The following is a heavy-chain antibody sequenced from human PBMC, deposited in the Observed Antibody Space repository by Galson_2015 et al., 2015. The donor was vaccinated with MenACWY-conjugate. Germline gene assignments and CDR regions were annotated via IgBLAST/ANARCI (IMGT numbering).Heavy chain of an antibody. D-gene: IGHD3-10*01. CDR2: IYHSGST. Sequence: ETLSLTCTVSGGSISSSNWWSWVRQPPGKGLEWIGEIYHSGSTNYNPSLKSRVTISVDKSKNQFSLKLSSVTAADTAVYYCAREADESHYMVFDPWGQGTLVTVSS. CDR3: AREADESHYMVFDP. CDR1: GGSISSSNW. V-gene: IGHV4-4*02. J-gene: IGHJ5*02.